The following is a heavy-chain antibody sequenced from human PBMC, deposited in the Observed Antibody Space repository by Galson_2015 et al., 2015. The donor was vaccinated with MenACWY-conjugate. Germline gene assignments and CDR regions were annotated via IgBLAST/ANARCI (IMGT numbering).Heavy chain of an antibody. V-gene: IGHV5-51*01. CDR1: GSTFPTYW. D-gene: IGHD5-24*01. CDR3: ARHRDGYTNDY. Sequence: QSGAEVKKPGESLKISCTDSGSTFPTYWIAWVRQMPGKGLEWMGIIYPGDSDTRYSPSFQGLVTISADKSITTAYLQWSSLEASDTAIYYCARHRDGYTNDYWGQGTLVTVSS. J-gene: IGHJ4*02. CDR2: IYPGDSDT.